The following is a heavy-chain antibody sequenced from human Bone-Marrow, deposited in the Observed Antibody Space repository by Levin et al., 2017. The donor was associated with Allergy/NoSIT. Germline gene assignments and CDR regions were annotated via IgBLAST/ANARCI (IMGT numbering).Heavy chain of an antibody. Sequence: SETLSLTCTVSGASVSSGSNYWSWIRHSPGKGLEWIGCIDYSGITKYNPSLRSRVTISADTSKNQFSLTLNSVTAADTAMYYCARDFEYYYYMDVWDKGTTVTVSS. J-gene: IGHJ6*03. CDR1: GASVSSGSNY. V-gene: IGHV4-61*01. CDR2: IDYSGIT. CDR3: ARDFEYYYYMDV.